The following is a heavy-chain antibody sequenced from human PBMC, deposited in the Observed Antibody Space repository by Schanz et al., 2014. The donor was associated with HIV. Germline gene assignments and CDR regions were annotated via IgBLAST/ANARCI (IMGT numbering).Heavy chain of an antibody. D-gene: IGHD5-18*01. CDR2: ISYDGSNK. CDR1: GFTFSRYA. J-gene: IGHJ4*02. Sequence: QVQLVESGGGVVQPGRSPTLSCAASGFTFSRYAMHWVRQPPGKGLDWVAVISYDGSNKYYADSVKGRFTISRDNSKNSLYLQMNSLRCADTAVYYCVRGDTGFEYWGQGTLVTVS. V-gene: IGHV3-30*04. CDR3: VRGDTGFEY.